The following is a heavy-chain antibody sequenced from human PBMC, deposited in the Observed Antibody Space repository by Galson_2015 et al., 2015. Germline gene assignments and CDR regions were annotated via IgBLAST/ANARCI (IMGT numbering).Heavy chain of an antibody. J-gene: IGHJ6*02. V-gene: IGHV3-30-3*01. CDR2: ISYDGSNK. CDR3: ARELTTVTYYYYGMDV. D-gene: IGHD4-17*01. CDR1: GFTFSSYA. Sequence: SLRLSCAASGFTFSSYAMHWVRQAPGKGLEWVAVISYDGSNKYYADSVKGRFTIPRDNSKNTLYLQMNSLRAEDTAVYYCARELTTVTYYYYGMDVWGQGTTVTVSS.